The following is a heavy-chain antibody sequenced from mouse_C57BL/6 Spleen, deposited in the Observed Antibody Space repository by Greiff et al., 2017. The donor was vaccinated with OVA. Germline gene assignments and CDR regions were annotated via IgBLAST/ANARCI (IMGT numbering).Heavy chain of an antibody. CDR3: ARFGYYRDFDV. J-gene: IGHJ1*03. Sequence: EVKLVESGGGLVKPGGSLKLSCAASGFTFSDYGMHWVRQAPEKGLEWVAYISSGSSTIYYADTVKGRFTISRDNAKNTLFLQMTSLRAEDTAMYYCARFGYYRDFDVWGTGTTVTVSS. V-gene: IGHV5-17*01. D-gene: IGHD2-2*01. CDR2: ISSGSSTI. CDR1: GFTFSDYG.